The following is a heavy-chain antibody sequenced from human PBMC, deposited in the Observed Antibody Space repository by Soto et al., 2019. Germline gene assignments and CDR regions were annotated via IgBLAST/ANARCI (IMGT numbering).Heavy chain of an antibody. Sequence: SLTCSVSGSSMTTYYWHWIRQAPGKGLEWIGFIYYSGSTNYNPSLKSRVTISVDTSKNQFSLKLSSVTAADTAVYYCARRYGSGLDYWGQGTLVTVSS. CDR1: GSSMTTYY. CDR2: IYYSGST. D-gene: IGHD3-10*01. CDR3: ARRYGSGLDY. J-gene: IGHJ4*02. V-gene: IGHV4-59*08.